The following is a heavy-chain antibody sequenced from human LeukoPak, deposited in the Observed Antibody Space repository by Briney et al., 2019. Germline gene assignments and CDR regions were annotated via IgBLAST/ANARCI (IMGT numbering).Heavy chain of an antibody. CDR1: GGSISSGDYY. V-gene: IGHV4-30-4*01. CDR2: IYYSGST. CDR3: ARSTITMVRGVIIPNWFDP. J-gene: IGHJ5*02. Sequence: SQTLSLTCTVSGGSISSGDYYWSWIRQPPGTGLEWIGYIYYSGSTYYNPSLKSRVTISVDTSKNQFSLKLSSVTAADTAVYYCARSTITMVRGVIIPNWFDPWGQGTLVTVSS. D-gene: IGHD3-10*01.